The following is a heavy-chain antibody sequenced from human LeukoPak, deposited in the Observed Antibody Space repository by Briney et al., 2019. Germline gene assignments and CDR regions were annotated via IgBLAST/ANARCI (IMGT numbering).Heavy chain of an antibody. D-gene: IGHD6-19*01. Sequence: GGPLRLSCAASGFTVSNNYMSWVRQAPGKGLEWVSVIYSGGSTYSADSVKGRFTISRDNSKNTLYLQMNSLRAEDTAVYYCARDFLGSSGWYRYFDYWGQGTLVTVSS. J-gene: IGHJ4*02. V-gene: IGHV3-53*01. CDR1: GFTVSNNY. CDR3: ARDFLGSSGWYRYFDY. CDR2: IYSGGST.